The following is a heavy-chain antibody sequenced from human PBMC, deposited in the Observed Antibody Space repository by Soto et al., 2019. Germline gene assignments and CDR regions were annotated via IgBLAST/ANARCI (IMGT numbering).Heavy chain of an antibody. CDR3: ARDGYCTNGVCSIFDY. V-gene: IGHV3-33*01. CDR2: IWYDGSNK. J-gene: IGHJ4*02. CDR1: GFTFSSYG. Sequence: GGSLRLSCAASGFTFSSYGMHWVRRAPGKGLEWVAVIWYDGSNKYYADSVKGRFTISRDNSKNTLYLQMNSLRAEDTAVYYCARDGYCTNGVCSIFDYWGQGTLVTVSS. D-gene: IGHD2-8*01.